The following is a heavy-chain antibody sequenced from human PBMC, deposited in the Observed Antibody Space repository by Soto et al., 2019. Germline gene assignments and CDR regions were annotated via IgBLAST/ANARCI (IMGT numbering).Heavy chain of an antibody. CDR1: GGSISSYY. CDR3: ARLDILTGYNYDY. Sequence: PSETLSLTCTVSGGSISSYYWSWIRQPPGKGLEWIGYIYYSGGTNYNPSLKSRVTISVDTSKNQFSLKLSSVTAADTAVYYCARLDILTGYNYDYWGQGTLVTVSS. CDR2: IYYSGGT. V-gene: IGHV4-59*01. J-gene: IGHJ4*02. D-gene: IGHD3-9*01.